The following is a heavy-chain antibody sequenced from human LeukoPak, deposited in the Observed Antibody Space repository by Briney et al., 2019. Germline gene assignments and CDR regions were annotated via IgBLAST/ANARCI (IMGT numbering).Heavy chain of an antibody. CDR3: ATETRGSYSEY. CDR2: ISSSSSTI. CDR1: GFTFSSYS. Sequence: GGSLRLSCAASGFTFSSYSMNWVRQAPGKGLEWVSYISSSSSTIYYADSVKGRFTISRDNAKNSLYLQMNSLRAEDTAVYYCATETRGSYSEYWGQGTLLTVSS. V-gene: IGHV3-48*01. J-gene: IGHJ4*02. D-gene: IGHD1-26*01.